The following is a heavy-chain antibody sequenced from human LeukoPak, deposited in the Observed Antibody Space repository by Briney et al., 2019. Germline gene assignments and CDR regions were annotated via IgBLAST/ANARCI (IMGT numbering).Heavy chain of an antibody. CDR3: ATDFRYSSGWYSPTWFDP. D-gene: IGHD6-19*01. J-gene: IGHJ5*02. Sequence: PGGSLRLSCAASGFTFSSYGMHWVRQAPGKVLEGGAVISYDGSNKYYGDSVKGRFTISRDNSKNTLYLQMNSLRAEDTAVYYCATDFRYSSGWYSPTWFDPWGQGTLVTVSS. CDR1: GFTFSSYG. CDR2: ISYDGSNK. V-gene: IGHV3-30*03.